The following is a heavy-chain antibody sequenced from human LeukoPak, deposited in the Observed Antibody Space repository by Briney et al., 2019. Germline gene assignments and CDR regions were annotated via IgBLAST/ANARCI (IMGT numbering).Heavy chain of an antibody. CDR1: GFTFSSYV. D-gene: IGHD6-13*01. CDR2: ISGGGGST. CDR3: ARIIAAAGNVYDY. Sequence: GGSLRLSCAASGFTFSSYVMSWVRQAPGKGLEWVSAISGGGGSTYYADSVKGRFTISRDNSKNTLYLQMNSLRAEDTAVYYCARIIAAAGNVYDYWGQGTLVTVSS. J-gene: IGHJ4*02. V-gene: IGHV3-23*01.